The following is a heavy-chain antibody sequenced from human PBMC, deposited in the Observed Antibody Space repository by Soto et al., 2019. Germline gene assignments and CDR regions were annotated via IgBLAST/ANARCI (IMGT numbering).Heavy chain of an antibody. CDR3: ARYDYVNYGGAFDI. Sequence: TGGSLRLSCAASGFTFSSFSMNWVRQAPGKGLEWVSYISRISNDIYYAESVKGRFTISRDNAKNSLYLQMNSLRAEDTAVYYCARYDYVNYGGAFDIWGQGTMVTVSS. J-gene: IGHJ3*02. CDR1: GFTFSSFS. CDR2: ISRISNDI. V-gene: IGHV3-48*01. D-gene: IGHD3-16*01.